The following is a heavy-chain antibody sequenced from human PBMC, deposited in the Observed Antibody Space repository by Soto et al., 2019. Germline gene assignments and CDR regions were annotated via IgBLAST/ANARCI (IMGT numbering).Heavy chain of an antibody. Sequence: SETLSLTCAVYGGSFSGYYWSWIRQPPGKGLEWIGEINHSGSTNYNPSLKSRVTISVDTSKNQFSLKLSSVTAADTAVYYCARVLRYYDILTGYSSFDYWGQGTLVTV. D-gene: IGHD3-9*01. V-gene: IGHV4-34*01. CDR3: ARVLRYYDILTGYSSFDY. J-gene: IGHJ4*02. CDR1: GGSFSGYY. CDR2: INHSGST.